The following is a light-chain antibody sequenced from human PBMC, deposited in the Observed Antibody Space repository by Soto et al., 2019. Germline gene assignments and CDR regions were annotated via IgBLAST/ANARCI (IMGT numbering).Light chain of an antibody. CDR1: SSDVGGYNY. CDR3: CSYAGSFVV. V-gene: IGLV2-11*01. Sequence: QSVLTQPRSVSGSPGQSVTISCTGTSSDVGGYNYVSWYQQHPGEAPKLMIYDVSKRPSGVPDRFSGSKSGNTASLTISGLQAEDEADYSCCSYAGSFVVFGGGTKLTVL. J-gene: IGLJ2*01. CDR2: DVS.